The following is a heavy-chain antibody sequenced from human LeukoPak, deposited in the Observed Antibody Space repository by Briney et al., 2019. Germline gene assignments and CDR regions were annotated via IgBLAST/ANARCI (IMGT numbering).Heavy chain of an antibody. CDR1: GGSFSGYY. CDR2: INHSGGT. D-gene: IGHD6-19*01. Sequence: SETLSLTCAVYGGSFSGYYWSWIRQPPGKGLEWIGEINHSGGTNYNPSLKSRVTISVDTSKNQFPLKLSSVAAADTAVYYCARQGISSGWYTTAVYYFDYWGQGTLVTVSS. J-gene: IGHJ4*02. V-gene: IGHV4-34*01. CDR3: ARQGISSGWYTTAVYYFDY.